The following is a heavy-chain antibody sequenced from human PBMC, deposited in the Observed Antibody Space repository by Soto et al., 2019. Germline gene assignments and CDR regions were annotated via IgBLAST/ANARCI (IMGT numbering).Heavy chain of an antibody. Sequence: GGSLRLSCAASGFTFSDHAMSWVRQAPGKGLEWVSTIRGTDGTTYYSDSVKGRFTISRDNSKNTLYLQMNSLRAEDAAIYYCAKAGYGSDVLWWFGPWGLGTLVTVSS. CDR1: GFTFSDHA. CDR3: AKAGYGSDVLWWFGP. V-gene: IGHV3-23*01. J-gene: IGHJ5*02. CDR2: IRGTDGTT. D-gene: IGHD5-12*01.